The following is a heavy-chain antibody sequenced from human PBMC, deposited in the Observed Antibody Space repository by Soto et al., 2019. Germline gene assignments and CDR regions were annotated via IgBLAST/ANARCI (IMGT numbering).Heavy chain of an antibody. CDR1: GDSVSSSNYY. J-gene: IGHJ4*02. D-gene: IGHD3-10*01. V-gene: IGHV4-39*01. CDR3: ARHLAAAGCYYGY. Sequence: QLQLQESGPGLVKPSETLSLTCTVSGDSVSSSNYYRGWIRHPPGRGLEWIGSILHGGNTYYNPSLKSRVTVSVDTSKNQFSLTLSSVAASDTAIYYCARHLAAAGCYYGYWGQGTLVTVSS. CDR2: ILHGGNT.